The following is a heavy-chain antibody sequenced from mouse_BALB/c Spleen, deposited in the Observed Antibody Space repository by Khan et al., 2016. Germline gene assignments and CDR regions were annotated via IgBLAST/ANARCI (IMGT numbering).Heavy chain of an antibody. CDR2: ISDSGST. CDR3: ARTARLKY. CDR1: GYSITSGYG. Sequence: VQLKESGPGLGKPSQSLSLTCTVTGYSITSGYGWNWIRQFPGNKLEWMGYISDSGSTNYNPSFKSRISITRDKSKNQFCLQLNSVTTEDTTTYCCARTARLKYWGQGTTLTVSS. J-gene: IGHJ2*01. V-gene: IGHV3-2*02. D-gene: IGHD1-2*01.